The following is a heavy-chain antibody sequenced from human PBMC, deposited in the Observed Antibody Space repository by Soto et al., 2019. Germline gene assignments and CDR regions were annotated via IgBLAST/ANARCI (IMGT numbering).Heavy chain of an antibody. V-gene: IGHV1-18*04. CDR3: SRARYCTSPSCYNHYYYGMDI. D-gene: IGHD2-2*02. CDR1: GYTFTKYG. CDR2: IGVYNGKT. J-gene: IGHJ6*02. Sequence: QEQLVQSGGEVKKPGASVRVSCKASGYTFTKYGITWVRQAPGQGLEWMGWIGVYNGKTNYARKLQGRVIMTADTYASTAYMELRGLRSDDTAVYYCSRARYCTSPSCYNHYYYGMDIWGQGTTVSVSS.